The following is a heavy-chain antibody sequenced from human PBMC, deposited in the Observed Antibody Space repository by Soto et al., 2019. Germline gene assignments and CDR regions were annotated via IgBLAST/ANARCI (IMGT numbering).Heavy chain of an antibody. Sequence: PGGSLRLSCAASGFTFSSYGMHWVRQAPGKGLEWVAVIWYDGSNKYYADSVKGRFTISRDNSKNTLYLQMNSLRAEDTAVYYCASSGFGELDNYYYYYMDVWGKGTTVTVSS. V-gene: IGHV3-33*01. CDR2: IWYDGSNK. D-gene: IGHD3-10*01. J-gene: IGHJ6*03. CDR3: ASSGFGELDNYYYYYMDV. CDR1: GFTFSSYG.